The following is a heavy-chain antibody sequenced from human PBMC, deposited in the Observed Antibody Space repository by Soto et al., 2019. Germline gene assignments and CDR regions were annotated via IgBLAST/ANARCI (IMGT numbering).Heavy chain of an antibody. Sequence: SQTLSLTCAISGDTVSSNSAALNWIRQSPSRGLEWLGRTYYRSKWYNDYAVSVKSRITINPDTSKNQFSLQLNSVTPEDTAVYYCARGKCSGGSCYSDNWFDPWGQGTLVTVSS. CDR2: TYYRSKWYN. V-gene: IGHV6-1*01. J-gene: IGHJ5*02. CDR1: GDTVSSNSAA. D-gene: IGHD2-15*01. CDR3: ARGKCSGGSCYSDNWFDP.